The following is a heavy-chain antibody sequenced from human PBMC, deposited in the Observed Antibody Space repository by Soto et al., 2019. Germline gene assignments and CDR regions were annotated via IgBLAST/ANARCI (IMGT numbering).Heavy chain of an antibody. V-gene: IGHV3-9*01. CDR1: GFTFDDYA. CDR2: ISWNSGSI. Sequence: LRLSCAASGFTFDDYAMHWVRQAPGKGLEWVSGISWNSGSIGYADSVKGRFTISRDNAKNSLYLQMNSLRAEDTALYYCAKDRDFWSELNYWGQGTLVTVSS. J-gene: IGHJ4*02. D-gene: IGHD3-3*01. CDR3: AKDRDFWSELNY.